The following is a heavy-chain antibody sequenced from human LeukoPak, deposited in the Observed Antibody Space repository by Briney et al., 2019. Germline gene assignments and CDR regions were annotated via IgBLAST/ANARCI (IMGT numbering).Heavy chain of an antibody. CDR2: INPSGGST. J-gene: IGHJ4*02. Sequence: ASVKVSCKASGYPFTNYYMHWVRQAPGQGLEWLGIINPSGGSTNYARKFQGRVTMTRDTSTSTVYMELSSLKSEDTAVYYCASEVPGGTGTLNRDPHYWGQGTLVTVSS. CDR3: ASEVPGGTGTLNRDPHY. CDR1: GYPFTNYY. D-gene: IGHD1-1*01. V-gene: IGHV1-46*01.